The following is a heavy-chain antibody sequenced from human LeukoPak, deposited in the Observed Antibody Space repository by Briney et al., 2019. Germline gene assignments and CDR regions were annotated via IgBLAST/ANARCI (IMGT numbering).Heavy chain of an antibody. CDR3: ARGRGYYIFDY. CDR2: IIPIFGIA. J-gene: IGHJ4*02. V-gene: IGHV1-69*04. Sequence: SVKVSCKASGGTLSSYAISWVRQAPGQGLEWMGRIIPIFGIANYAQKFQGRVTITADKSTSTAYMELSSLRSEDTAVYYCARGRGYYIFDYWGQGTLVTVSS. D-gene: IGHD3-22*01. CDR1: GGTLSSYA.